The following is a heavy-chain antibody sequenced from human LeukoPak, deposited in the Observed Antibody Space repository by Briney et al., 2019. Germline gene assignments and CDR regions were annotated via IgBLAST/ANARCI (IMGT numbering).Heavy chain of an antibody. D-gene: IGHD2-2*01. CDR1: GGSISSSSYY. Sequence: PSETLSLTCTVSGGSISSSSYYWGWIRQPPGKGLEWIGSIYYSGSTYYNPSLKSRVTISVDTSKNQFSLKLSSVTAADTAVYYCARHTHTYQVPDYWGQGTLVTVSS. CDR2: IYYSGST. J-gene: IGHJ4*02. CDR3: ARHTHTYQVPDY. V-gene: IGHV4-39*01.